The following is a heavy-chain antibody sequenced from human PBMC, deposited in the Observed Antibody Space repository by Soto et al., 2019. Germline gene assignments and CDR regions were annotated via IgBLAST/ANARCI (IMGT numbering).Heavy chain of an antibody. Sequence: PGGSLRLSCAASGFTFSSYGMHWVRQAPGKGLEWVAVISYDGSNKYYADSVKGRFTTSRDNSKNTLYLQMNSLRAEDTAVYYCAKGITIFGVGRYGMDVWGQGTTVTVSS. D-gene: IGHD3-3*01. CDR3: AKGITIFGVGRYGMDV. CDR2: ISYDGSNK. CDR1: GFTFSSYG. V-gene: IGHV3-30*18. J-gene: IGHJ6*02.